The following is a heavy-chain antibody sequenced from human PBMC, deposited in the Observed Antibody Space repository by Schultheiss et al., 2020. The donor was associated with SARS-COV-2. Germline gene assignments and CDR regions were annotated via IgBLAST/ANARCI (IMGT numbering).Heavy chain of an antibody. J-gene: IGHJ4*02. CDR2: IYYSGST. Sequence: SETLSLTCTVSGGSISSGGYYWSWIRQHPGKGLEWIGYIYYSGSTYYNPSLKSRVTISVDTSKNQFSLKLSSVTAADTAVYYCARAGIAAAGTGFDYWGQGTLVTVSS. CDR3: ARAGIAAAGTGFDY. CDR1: GGSISSGGYY. V-gene: IGHV4-31*03. D-gene: IGHD6-13*01.